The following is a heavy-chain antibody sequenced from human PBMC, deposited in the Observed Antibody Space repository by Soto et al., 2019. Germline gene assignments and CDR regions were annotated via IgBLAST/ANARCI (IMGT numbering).Heavy chain of an antibody. CDR3: AKEAVHHGTYGMDV. CDR2: IIPIFGTA. J-gene: IGHJ6*01. V-gene: IGHV1-69*01. D-gene: IGHD6-19*01. CDR1: GGTFSSYA. Sequence: QVQLVQSGAEVKKPGSSVKVSCKASGGTFSSYAISWVRQAPGQGLEWMGGIIPIFGTANYAQKFQGRVTITADESTSTAYMGLSSLRSEDTAVYYCAKEAVHHGTYGMDVWGQGTTVTVSS.